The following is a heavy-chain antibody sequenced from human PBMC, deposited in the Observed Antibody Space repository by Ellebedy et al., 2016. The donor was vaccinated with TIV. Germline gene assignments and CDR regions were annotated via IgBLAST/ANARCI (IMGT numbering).Heavy chain of an antibody. Sequence: GESLKISCAGSGFTFSDYYMSWVRQAPGKGLEWVSYITSSGSTIYYADSVKGRFTISRDSSKNTLYLQMNSLRVEDTAMYYCARKTDTGTSGDYWGQGTPVTVSS. CDR2: ITSSGSTI. D-gene: IGHD1-1*01. J-gene: IGHJ4*02. CDR1: GFTFSDYY. CDR3: ARKTDTGTSGDY. V-gene: IGHV3-11*01.